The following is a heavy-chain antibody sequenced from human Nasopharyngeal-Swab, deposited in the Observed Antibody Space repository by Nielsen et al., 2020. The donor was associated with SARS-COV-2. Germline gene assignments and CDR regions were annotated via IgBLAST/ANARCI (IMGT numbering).Heavy chain of an antibody. V-gene: IGHV1-18*01. J-gene: IGHJ3*02. Sequence: GESLKISCKASGYTFTSYGISWVRQAPGQGLEWMGWISAYNGNTNYAQKLQGRVTMTTDTSTSTAYMELRSLRSDDTAVYYCARGLGSGSEAAFDIWGQGTMVTVSS. CDR3: ARGLGSGSEAAFDI. CDR1: GYTFTSYG. CDR2: ISAYNGNT. D-gene: IGHD1-26*01.